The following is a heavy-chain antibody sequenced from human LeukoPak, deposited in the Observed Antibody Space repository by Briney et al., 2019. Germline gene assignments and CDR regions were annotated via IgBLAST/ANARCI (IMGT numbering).Heavy chain of an antibody. V-gene: IGHV1-69*05. CDR2: IIPIFGTA. Sequence: SVKASCKASGGTFSSYAISWVRQAPGQGLEWMGGIIPIFGTANYAQKFQGRVTITTDESTSTAYMELSSLRSEDTAVYYCAREKSRTYYYDSSGYQPFAYWGQGTLVTVSS. CDR1: GGTFSSYA. J-gene: IGHJ4*02. D-gene: IGHD3-22*01. CDR3: AREKSRTYYYDSSGYQPFAY.